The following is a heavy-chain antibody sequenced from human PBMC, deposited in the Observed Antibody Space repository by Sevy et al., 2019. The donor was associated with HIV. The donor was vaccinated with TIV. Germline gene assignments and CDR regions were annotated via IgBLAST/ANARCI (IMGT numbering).Heavy chain of an antibody. CDR1: GFRLSDYW. CDR2: ISDDERNR. CDR3: ARINPSIPVPGSLRSDP. Sequence: GSLRLSCVASGFRLSDYWMHWVRQVPGKGLILVSRISDDERNRGYAESVRGRFTISRDDAKNTLYLQMNSLRVEDTGIYFCARINPSIPVPGSLRSDPWGQGTRVTVSS. D-gene: IGHD2-15*01. V-gene: IGHV3-74*01. J-gene: IGHJ5*02.